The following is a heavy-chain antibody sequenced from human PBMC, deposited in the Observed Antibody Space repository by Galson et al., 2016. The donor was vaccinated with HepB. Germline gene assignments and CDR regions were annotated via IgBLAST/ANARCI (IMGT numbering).Heavy chain of an antibody. CDR1: GFTVSNAW. Sequence: SLRLSCAASGFTVSNAWMSWVRQAPGKGLEWVGRIKSKTDGGTTDYAAPVKGRFTISRDDSKNTLYLQMNSLKTEDTAAYYCTTDLDTAILRVSIGYWGQGTLVTVSS. CDR2: IKSKTDGGTT. D-gene: IGHD5-18*01. V-gene: IGHV3-15*01. J-gene: IGHJ4*02. CDR3: TTDLDTAILRVSIGY.